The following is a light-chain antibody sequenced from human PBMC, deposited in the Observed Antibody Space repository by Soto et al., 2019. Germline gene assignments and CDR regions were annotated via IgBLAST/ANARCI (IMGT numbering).Light chain of an antibody. CDR1: QGVTAS. J-gene: IGKJ2*01. Sequence: EIVLTQSPPPLSFSQGEGAPFPAGPGQGVTASLAWYQQKPGQAPRLLIYDASNRATGIPARFSGSGSGTDFTLTISSLEPEDFAVYYCQQRSNWPPTFGQGTKLEIK. CDR2: DAS. CDR3: QQRSNWPPT. V-gene: IGKV3-11*01.